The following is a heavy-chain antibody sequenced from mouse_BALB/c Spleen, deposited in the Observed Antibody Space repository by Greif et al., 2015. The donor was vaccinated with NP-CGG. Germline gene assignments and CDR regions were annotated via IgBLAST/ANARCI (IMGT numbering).Heavy chain of an antibody. J-gene: IGHJ4*01. D-gene: IGHD6-1*01. CDR2: IWGDGST. Sequence: VQLVESGPGLVAPSQSLSITCTVSGFSLTGYGVNWVRQPPGKGLEWLGMIWGDGSTDYNSALKPRLSISKDNSKSQVFLKMNSLRTDDTARYYCARDASDYAMDYWGQGTSVTVSS. CDR3: ARDASDYAMDY. CDR1: GFSLTGYG. V-gene: IGHV2-6-7*01.